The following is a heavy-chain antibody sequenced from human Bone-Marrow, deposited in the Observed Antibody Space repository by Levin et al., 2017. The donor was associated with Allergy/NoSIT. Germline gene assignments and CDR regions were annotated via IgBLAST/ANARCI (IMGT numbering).Heavy chain of an antibody. CDR2: INPDSGGT. CDR1: GYTFTGYY. CDR3: ARGYTAAFTTYYYYGMDV. Sequence: GESLKISCKASGYTFTGYYMHWVRQAPGQGLEWMGWINPDSGGTYYAQKFQGRVTLARDTSISTAYMELSRLGSDDTAVYYCARGYTAAFTTYYYYGMDVWGQGTTVTVSS. V-gene: IGHV1-2*02. J-gene: IGHJ6*02. D-gene: IGHD3-22*01.